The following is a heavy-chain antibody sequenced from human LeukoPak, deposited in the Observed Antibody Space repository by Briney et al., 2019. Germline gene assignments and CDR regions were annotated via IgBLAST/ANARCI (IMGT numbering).Heavy chain of an antibody. CDR3: ARHRPWRASLDP. D-gene: IGHD2-2*01. Sequence: PSETLSLTCAVYGGSFSGYYWSWIRQPPGKGLEWIGEINHSGSTNYNPSLKSRVTISVDTSKNQFSLKLSSVTAADTAVYYCARHRPWRASLDPWGQGTLVTVSS. CDR1: GGSFSGYY. CDR2: INHSGST. J-gene: IGHJ5*02. V-gene: IGHV4-34*01.